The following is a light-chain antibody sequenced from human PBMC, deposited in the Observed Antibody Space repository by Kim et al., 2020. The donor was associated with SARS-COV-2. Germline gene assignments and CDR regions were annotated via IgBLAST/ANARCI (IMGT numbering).Light chain of an antibody. CDR3: QAWDSSTAPYV. CDR1: KLGDKY. CDR2: QDS. J-gene: IGLJ1*01. Sequence: PGQTASITCSGDKLGDKYACWYQQKPGPSPVLVIYQDSKRPSGIPERFSGSNSGNTATLTISGTQAMDEADYYCQAWDSSTAPYVFGTGTKVTVL. V-gene: IGLV3-1*01.